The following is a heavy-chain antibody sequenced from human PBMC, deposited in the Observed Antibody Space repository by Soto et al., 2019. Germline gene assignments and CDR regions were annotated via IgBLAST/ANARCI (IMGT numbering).Heavy chain of an antibody. CDR3: ARAMVVADPSDGYSYCGLDV. J-gene: IGHJ6*02. V-gene: IGHV1-69*01. CDR2: NIPMFGTP. CDR1: GGTFSNYS. D-gene: IGHD5-12*01. Sequence: QVQLVQSGAEVKKPGSSVKVSCKASGGTFSNYSINWVRQAPGQGLQWMGGNIPMFGTPDYAQSLQGRVTITADESTTTAYMALSSLRSEDTAVYYCARAMVVADPSDGYSYCGLDVWGQGTTVTVSS.